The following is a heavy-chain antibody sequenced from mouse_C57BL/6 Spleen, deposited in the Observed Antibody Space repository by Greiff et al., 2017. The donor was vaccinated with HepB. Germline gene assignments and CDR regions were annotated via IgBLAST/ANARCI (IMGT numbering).Heavy chain of an antibody. J-gene: IGHJ3*01. D-gene: IGHD4-1*01. CDR2: ISSGSSTI. Sequence: EVKLMESGGGLVKPGGSLKLSCAASGFTFSDYGMHWVRQAPEKGLEWVAYISSGSSTIYYADTVKGRFTISRDNAKNTLFLQMTSLRSEDTAMYYCANWDGGFAYWGQGTLVTVSA. CDR1: GFTFSDYG. V-gene: IGHV5-17*01. CDR3: ANWDGGFAY.